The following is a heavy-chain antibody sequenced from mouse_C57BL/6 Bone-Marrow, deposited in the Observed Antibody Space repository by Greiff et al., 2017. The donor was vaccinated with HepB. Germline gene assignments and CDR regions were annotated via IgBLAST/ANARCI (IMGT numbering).Heavy chain of an antibody. CDR1: GFTFSSYT. CDR3: TRDLAPGGVAY. CDR2: ISSGGSYT. J-gene: IGHJ3*01. Sequence: EVQVVESGGGLVKPGGSLKLSCAASGFTFSSYTMSWVRQTPEKRLEWVATISSGGSYTYYPDSVKGRFTISRDNAKNTLYLQMSSLKSEDTAMDYCTRDLAPGGVAYWGQGTLVTVSA. V-gene: IGHV5-6-4*01.